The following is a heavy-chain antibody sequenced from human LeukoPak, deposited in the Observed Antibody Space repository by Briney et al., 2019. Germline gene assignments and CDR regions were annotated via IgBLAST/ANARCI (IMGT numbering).Heavy chain of an antibody. CDR2: INHSGST. D-gene: IGHD5/OR15-5a*01. CDR3: ATSLPLDWYFDL. CDR1: GGSFSGYY. Sequence: SETLSLTCAVYGGSFSGYYWSWIRQSPGKGLEWIGEINHSGSTNYNPSLKSRVTISVDTSKNQFSLKLSSVAAADTAVYYCATSLPLDWYFDLWGRGTLVSVSS. J-gene: IGHJ2*01. V-gene: IGHV4-34*01.